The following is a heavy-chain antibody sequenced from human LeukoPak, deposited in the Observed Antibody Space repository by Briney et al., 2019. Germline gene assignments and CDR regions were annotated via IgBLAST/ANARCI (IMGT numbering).Heavy chain of an antibody. D-gene: IGHD7-27*01. Sequence: GASVKVSCKASGYTFTSYGISWVRQAPGQGLEWMGWISAYNGNTNYAQKLQGRVTMTTDTSTSTAYMELRSLRSDDTAVYYCARELRLGNYYYGMDVWGQGTTVTVSS. CDR3: ARELRLGNYYYGMDV. J-gene: IGHJ6*02. CDR1: GYTFTSYG. CDR2: ISAYNGNT. V-gene: IGHV1-18*01.